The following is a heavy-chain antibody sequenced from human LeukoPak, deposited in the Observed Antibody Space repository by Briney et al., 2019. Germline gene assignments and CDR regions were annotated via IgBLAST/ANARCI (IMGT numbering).Heavy chain of an antibody. CDR3: AKDPPRGRIAAAGTSGFDY. CDR1: GFTFSSYG. V-gene: IGHV3-30*02. D-gene: IGHD6-13*01. J-gene: IGHJ4*02. CDR2: IRYDGSNK. Sequence: GGSLSLSWAASGFTFSSYGMHWVRQAPGKGLEWVAFIRYDGSNKYYADSVKGRFTIVRNNSKNTLYLQMNSLRAEDTAVYYCAKDPPRGRIAAAGTSGFDYWGQGTLVTVSS.